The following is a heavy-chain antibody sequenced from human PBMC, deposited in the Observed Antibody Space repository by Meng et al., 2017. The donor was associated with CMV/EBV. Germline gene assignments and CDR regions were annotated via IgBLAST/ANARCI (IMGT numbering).Heavy chain of an antibody. V-gene: IGHV3-21*01. J-gene: IGHJ1*01. CDR3: ARDRRGPDDGGNSGSEYFQH. CDR2: ISSSSSYI. D-gene: IGHD4-23*01. CDR1: GFTFSSYS. Sequence: GESLKISCAASGFTFSSYSMNWVRQAPGGGLEWVSSISSSSSYIYYADSVKGRFNIFRDNDKNSLYLQMNSLRAEDTAVYYCARDRRGPDDGGNSGSEYFQHWGQGTLGTVSS.